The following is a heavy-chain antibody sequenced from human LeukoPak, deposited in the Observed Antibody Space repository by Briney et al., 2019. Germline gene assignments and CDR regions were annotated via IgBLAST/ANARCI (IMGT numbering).Heavy chain of an antibody. V-gene: IGHV4-59*08. CDR3: ARHPSGSAVSPYYFDY. CDR1: GGSISSYY. Sequence: SSETLSLTCTVSGGSISSYYWSWIRQPPGKGLEWIGYIYYSGSTNYNPSLKSRVTISVDTSKNQFSLKLSSVTAADTAVYYCARHPSGSAVSPYYFDYWGQGTLVTVSS. CDR2: IYYSGST. D-gene: IGHD3-10*01. J-gene: IGHJ4*02.